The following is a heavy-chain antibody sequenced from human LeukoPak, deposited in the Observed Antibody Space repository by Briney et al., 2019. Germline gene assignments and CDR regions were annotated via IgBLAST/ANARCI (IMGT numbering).Heavy chain of an antibody. J-gene: IGHJ4*02. V-gene: IGHV3-30*03. CDR3: AREVDGYNSFPDF. Sequence: PGRSLRLSCAGSGFSFNMYGMHWVRQPPGKGREWVAVTTDDGRSKYYADSVRGRFTISRDNSKNTLYLQMSSLRAEDTAVYYCAREVDGYNSFPDFWGQGTLVTVSS. CDR1: GFSFNMYG. CDR2: TTDDGRSK. D-gene: IGHD5-24*01.